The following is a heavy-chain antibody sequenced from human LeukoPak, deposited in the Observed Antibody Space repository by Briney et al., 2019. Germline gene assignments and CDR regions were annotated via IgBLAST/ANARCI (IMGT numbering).Heavy chain of an antibody. D-gene: IGHD6-13*01. CDR2: ISSSSSYI. J-gene: IGHJ4*02. V-gene: IGHV3-21*01. CDR1: GFTFSSYA. Sequence: VGSLRLSCAASGFTFSSYAMSWVRQAPGKGLEWVSSISSSSSYIYYADSVKGRFTISRDNAKNSLYLQMNSLRAEDTAVYYSARDQGPGTLDYWGQGTLVTVSS. CDR3: ARDQGPGTLDY.